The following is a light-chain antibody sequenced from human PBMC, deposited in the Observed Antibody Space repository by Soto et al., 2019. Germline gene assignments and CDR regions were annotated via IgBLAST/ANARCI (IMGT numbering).Light chain of an antibody. CDR3: SSYANSNAL. V-gene: IGLV2-8*01. J-gene: IGLJ2*01. CDR2: EVS. CDR1: SSDVGGYNF. Sequence: QSVLTQPPSASGSPGQSVTISCTGTSSDVGGYNFVSWYQQHPGKAPKLMIYEVSKRPSGVPDRFSGSKSGNTASLTVSGLQAEDEADYYCSSYANSNALFGAGTKVTVL.